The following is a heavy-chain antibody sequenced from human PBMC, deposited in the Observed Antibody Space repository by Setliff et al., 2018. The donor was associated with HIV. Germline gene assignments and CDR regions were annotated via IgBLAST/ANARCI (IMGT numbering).Heavy chain of an antibody. CDR1: GGSISSSSYY. CDR3: TRKLAPGHGMDV. CDR2: INQDGSEK. D-gene: IGHD3-3*02. J-gene: IGHJ6*02. Sequence: ETLSLTCTVSGGSISSSSYYWGWIRQPPGKGLEWVANINQDGSEKNYVDSVKGRFTISRDNAKNSLYLQMDSLRVEDTTVYYCTRKLAPGHGMDVWGQGTTVTVSS. V-gene: IGHV3-7*01.